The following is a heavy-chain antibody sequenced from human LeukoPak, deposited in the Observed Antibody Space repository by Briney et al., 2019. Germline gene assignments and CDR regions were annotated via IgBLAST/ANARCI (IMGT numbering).Heavy chain of an antibody. J-gene: IGHJ5*02. Sequence: PGGSLRLSCAASGFTFSSYGMHWVRQAPGKGLEWVAVIWYDGSNKYYADSVKGRFTISRANSKNTLYLQMNSLRAEDTAVYYCARVGVVAATGNNWFDPWGQGTLVTVSS. CDR1: GFTFSSYG. V-gene: IGHV3-33*01. CDR3: ARVGVVAATGNNWFDP. CDR2: IWYDGSNK. D-gene: IGHD2-15*01.